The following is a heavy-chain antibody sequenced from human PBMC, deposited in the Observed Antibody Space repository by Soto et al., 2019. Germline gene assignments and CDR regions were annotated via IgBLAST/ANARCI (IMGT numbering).Heavy chain of an antibody. D-gene: IGHD6-19*01. J-gene: IGHJ4*02. CDR1: GGSVSSGSYY. CDR2: IYYSGST. Sequence: QVQLQESGPGLVKPSETLSLTCTVSGGSVSSGSYYWSWIRQPPGKGLEWIGDIYYSGSTNYNPSPKARVTIEGTTSKTQFPLKLNRLTAGDPAVYYFAIYSSGGKVIGCWGEGTLATVS. CDR3: AIYSSGGKVIGC. V-gene: IGHV4-61*01.